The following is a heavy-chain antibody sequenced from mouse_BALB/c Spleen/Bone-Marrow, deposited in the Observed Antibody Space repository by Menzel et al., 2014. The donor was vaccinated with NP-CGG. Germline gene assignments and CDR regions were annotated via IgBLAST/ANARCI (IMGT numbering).Heavy chain of an antibody. Sequence: VQLQQSGPELVRPGASVKMSCKASDYTFTSYWMHWVKQRPGQGLEWIGMIDPSNSETRLNQEFKDKATLNVDKSSNTAYMHLSSLTSEDSACYYCARSFQPRRAMDYWGQGSSVTVSS. J-gene: IGHJ4*01. CDR1: DYTFTSYW. CDR2: IDPSNSET. V-gene: IGHV1-74*01. D-gene: IGHD6-1*01. CDR3: ARSFQPRRAMDY.